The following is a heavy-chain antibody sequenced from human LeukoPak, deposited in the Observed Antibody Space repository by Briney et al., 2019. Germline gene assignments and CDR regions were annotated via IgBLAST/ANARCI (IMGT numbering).Heavy chain of an antibody. D-gene: IGHD5-12*01. V-gene: IGHV1-46*01. J-gene: IGHJ4*02. CDR2: INPSGGST. CDR3: ARAPGSVATSPIDY. Sequence: ASVKVSCKASGYTFTGYYMHWVRQAPGQGLEWMGIINPSGGSTSYAQKFQGRVTMARDVSTSTVYMELSSLRSEDTAVYFCARAPGSVATSPIDYWGQGTLVTVSS. CDR1: GYTFTGYY.